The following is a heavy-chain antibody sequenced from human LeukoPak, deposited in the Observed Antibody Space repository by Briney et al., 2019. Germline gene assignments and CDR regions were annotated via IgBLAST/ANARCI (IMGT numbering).Heavy chain of an antibody. CDR2: IIPIFGTA. V-gene: IGHV1-69*13. CDR3: ARQVAYYYYYMDV. Sequence: SVKVSCKASGGTFSSYAISWVRQAPGQGLEWMGGIIPIFGTANYAQKFQGRVTITADESTSTAYMELSSLRSDDTAVYYCARQVAYYYYYMDVWGKGTTVTISS. D-gene: IGHD5-12*01. J-gene: IGHJ6*03. CDR1: GGTFSSYA.